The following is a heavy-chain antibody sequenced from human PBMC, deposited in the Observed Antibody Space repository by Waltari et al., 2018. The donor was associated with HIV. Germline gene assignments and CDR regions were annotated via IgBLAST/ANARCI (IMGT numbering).Heavy chain of an antibody. CDR1: GFTFSNYA. CDR3: ARGRASSWSAYQY. CDR2: ISYYGSNK. Sequence: QVQLVESGGGVVQPGRSLRLSCEASGFTFSNYAIHWVRQAPGNGLEGVAIISYYGSNKYYGDSVKGRFTISRDDSKNTLYLQMNTLRPEDTAVYYCARGRASSWSAYQYWGQGTLVTVSS. D-gene: IGHD3-3*01. J-gene: IGHJ4*02. V-gene: IGHV3-30*04.